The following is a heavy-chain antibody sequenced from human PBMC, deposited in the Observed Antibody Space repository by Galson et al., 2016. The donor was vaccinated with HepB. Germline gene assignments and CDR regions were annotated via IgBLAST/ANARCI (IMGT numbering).Heavy chain of an antibody. CDR1: GFTFSSYG. CDR2: IWYDGINK. CDR3: ARDLGGSSCLDY. Sequence: SLRLSCAASGFTFSSYGMHWVRQAPGKALEWMAVIWYDGINKYYGDSVQGRFTISRDNSRNTLYLQMNSLRAEDTAVYYCARDLGGSSCLDYWGQGTLVTVSS. D-gene: IGHD6-6*01. V-gene: IGHV3-33*01. J-gene: IGHJ4*02.